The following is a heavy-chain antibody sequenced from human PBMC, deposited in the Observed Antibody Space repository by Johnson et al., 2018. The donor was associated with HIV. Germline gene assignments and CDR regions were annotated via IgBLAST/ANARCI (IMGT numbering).Heavy chain of an antibody. V-gene: IGHV3-13*01. Sequence: VQLVESGGNVVQPGRSQRLSCAASGFTFSSYDMHWVRQATGKGLEWVSAIGTAGDTYYPGSVKGRFTISRENAKNSLYLQMNSLRAGDPAVYYCARGNKGDSSGWDAFDIWGQGTMVTVSS. CDR3: ARGNKGDSSGWDAFDI. J-gene: IGHJ3*02. CDR1: GFTFSSYD. CDR2: IGTAGDT. D-gene: IGHD6-19*01.